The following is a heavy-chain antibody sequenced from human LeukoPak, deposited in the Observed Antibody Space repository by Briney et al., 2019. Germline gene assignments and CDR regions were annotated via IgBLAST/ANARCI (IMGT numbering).Heavy chain of an antibody. CDR1: GFTFSPYW. CDR3: ARLAPYYGTGII. D-gene: IGHD3-10*01. CDR2: IKEDGSEE. V-gene: IGHV3-7*01. J-gene: IGHJ3*02. Sequence: PGGSLRLSCAASGFTFSPYWMGWVRQAPGKGLEWVATIKEDGSEEYYVDSVKGRFTISRDNAKNSLYLQMSSLRAEDTAVYYCARLAPYYGTGIIWGQGTVVTVSS.